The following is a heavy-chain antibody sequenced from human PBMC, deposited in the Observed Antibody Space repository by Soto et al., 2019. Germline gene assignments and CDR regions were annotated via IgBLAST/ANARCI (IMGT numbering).Heavy chain of an antibody. CDR3: VMVDNYVTPTPQDV. CDR2: ISPYTGNT. V-gene: IGHV1-18*01. J-gene: IGHJ6*02. Sequence: QVQLVQSGDEVKKPGASVKVSCKASGYIFVNYGIAWVRQAPGQGLEWMGWISPYTGNTHSATQVQGRLTMTTDTSTSTAYIDLGSLTSDGTAVYYCVMVDNYVTPTPQDVWGQGTTVTVSS. D-gene: IGHD3-16*01. CDR1: GYIFVNYG.